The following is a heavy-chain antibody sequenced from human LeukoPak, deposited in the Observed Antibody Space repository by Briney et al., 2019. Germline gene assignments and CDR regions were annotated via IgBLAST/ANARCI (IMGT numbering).Heavy chain of an antibody. CDR1: GFTFSSYA. CDR3: ARGRRGYGMDV. V-gene: IGHV3-21*01. CDR2: ISSSSSYI. J-gene: IGHJ6*02. Sequence: PGGSLRLSCAASGFTFSSYAMSWVRQAPGKGLEWVSSISSSSSYIYYADSVKGRFTISRDNAKNSLYLQMNSLRAEDTAVYYCARGRRGYGMDVWGQGTTVTVSS.